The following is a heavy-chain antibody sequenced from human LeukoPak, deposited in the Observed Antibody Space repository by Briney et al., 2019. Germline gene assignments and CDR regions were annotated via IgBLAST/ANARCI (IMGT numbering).Heavy chain of an antibody. D-gene: IGHD4/OR15-4a*01. Sequence: ASVKVSCKASGYTFTSYYMHWVRQAPGQGLEWMGWINPNSGGTNYAPKFRDWVTMTRDTSISTAYVELSRLRSDDTAVYYCARDLDYGKPGESYAFDIWGQGTMVTVSS. V-gene: IGHV1-2*04. CDR3: ARDLDYGKPGESYAFDI. CDR2: INPNSGGT. J-gene: IGHJ3*02. CDR1: GYTFTSYY.